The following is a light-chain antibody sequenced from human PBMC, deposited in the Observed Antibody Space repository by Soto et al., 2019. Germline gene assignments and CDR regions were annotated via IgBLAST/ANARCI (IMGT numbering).Light chain of an antibody. CDR1: QSVSSF. V-gene: IGKV3-11*01. CDR2: DAS. Sequence: EIVLTQSPATLSLSPGERTTLSCRASQSVSSFLAWYQQKPGQAPRLRTHDASKRATGIPAWFSGSGSGTNFTLTTSSLEPEDCAVYDSQQRINWPLTFGGGTKVGIK. J-gene: IGKJ4*01. CDR3: QQRINWPLT.